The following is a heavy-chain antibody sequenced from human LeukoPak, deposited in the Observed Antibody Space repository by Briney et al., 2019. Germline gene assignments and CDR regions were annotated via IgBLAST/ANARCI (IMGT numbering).Heavy chain of an antibody. Sequence: SETLSLTCAVSGEPFSGYYWGWIRQPPGKGLELIGEINRHGNTDYNPSLNSRVSMSIDTSKNQFSLKLISVTAADTAVYYCARLVPERFFQLNPEGYYDYWGQGTLVTVSS. CDR3: ARLVPERFFQLNPEGYYDY. CDR1: GEPFSGYY. V-gene: IGHV4-34*01. CDR2: INRHGNT. J-gene: IGHJ4*02. D-gene: IGHD3-3*01.